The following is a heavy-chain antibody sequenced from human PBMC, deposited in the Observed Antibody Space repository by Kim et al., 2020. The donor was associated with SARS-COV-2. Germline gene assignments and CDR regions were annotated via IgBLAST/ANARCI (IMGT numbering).Heavy chain of an antibody. D-gene: IGHD6-13*01. CDR3: ARGDYSSSWSREGAFDY. CDR2: IWYDGSNK. J-gene: IGHJ4*02. Sequence: GGSLRLSCAASGFTFSSYGMHWVRQAPGKGLEWVAVIWYDGSNKYYADSVKGRFTFSRDNSKNTLYLQMNSLRAEDTAVYYCARGDYSSSWSREGAFDYWGQGTLVTVSS. V-gene: IGHV3-33*01. CDR1: GFTFSSYG.